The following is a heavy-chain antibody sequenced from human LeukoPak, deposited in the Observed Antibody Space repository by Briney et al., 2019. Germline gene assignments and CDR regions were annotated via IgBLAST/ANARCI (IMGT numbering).Heavy chain of an antibody. CDR1: GFTFSSYA. D-gene: IGHD3-10*01. V-gene: IGHV3-23*01. Sequence: PGGSLRLSCAASGFTFSSYAMSWVRQAPWKGLEWVSAISGSGGSTYYADSVKGRFTISRDNSKNTLYLQMNSLRAEDTAVYYCANSKLLWFGELSDFDYWGQGTLVTVSS. CDR3: ANSKLLWFGELSDFDY. J-gene: IGHJ4*02. CDR2: ISGSGGST.